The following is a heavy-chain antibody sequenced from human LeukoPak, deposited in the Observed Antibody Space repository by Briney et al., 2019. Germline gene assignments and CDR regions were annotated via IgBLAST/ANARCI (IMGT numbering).Heavy chain of an antibody. V-gene: IGHV3-48*01. CDR3: ARDSMYSGYDLDY. CDR2: ISSSSSTI. D-gene: IGHD5-12*01. CDR1: GFTFSSYS. J-gene: IGHJ4*02. Sequence: GGSLRLSCAASGFTFSSYSMNWVRQAPGKGLEWVSYISSSSSTIYYADSVKGRFTISRDNAKNSLYLQMNSLRAEDTAVYYCARDSMYSGYDLDYWGQGTLVTVSS.